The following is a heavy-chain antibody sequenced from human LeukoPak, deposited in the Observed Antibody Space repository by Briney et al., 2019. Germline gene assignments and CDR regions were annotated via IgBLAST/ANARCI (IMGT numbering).Heavy chain of an antibody. CDR1: GYTLTGYY. CDR3: ARVRYSYGYGYYYHYMDV. J-gene: IGHJ6*03. Sequence: GASVKVSCKASGYTLTGYYMHWVRQAPGQGLEWMGWINPNSGGTNYAQKFQGRVTMTRDTSISTAYMELSRLRSDDTAVYYCARVRYSYGYGYYYHYMDVWGKGTTVTVSS. CDR2: INPNSGGT. D-gene: IGHD5-18*01. V-gene: IGHV1-2*02.